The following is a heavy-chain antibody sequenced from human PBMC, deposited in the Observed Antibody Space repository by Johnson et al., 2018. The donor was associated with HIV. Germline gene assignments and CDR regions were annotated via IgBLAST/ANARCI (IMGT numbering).Heavy chain of an antibody. D-gene: IGHD2-15*01. CDR3: ARDDGGGGDAFDI. V-gene: IGHV3-NL1*01. J-gene: IGHJ3*02. CDR1: GFTFRSYI. CDR2: FYSGGRT. Sequence: QVQLVESGGGLVQPGGSLRLSCAASGFTFRSYIMHWVRQAPGKGLEWVSGFYSGGRTYYADSVKGRFIISRDNSKNTLYLQMNSLRAEDTAVYYCARDDGGGGDAFDIWGQGTMVTVSS.